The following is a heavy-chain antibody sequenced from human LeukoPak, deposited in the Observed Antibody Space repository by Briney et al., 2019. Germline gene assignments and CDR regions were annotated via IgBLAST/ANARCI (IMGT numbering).Heavy chain of an antibody. Sequence: SETLSLTCTVSGGSISSGNYYWSWIRQPAGKGLEWIGRIYTSGSTNYNPSFKSRVTISVDTSKNQFSLKVDSVAAADTAVYYCARDHPTPTTGYMDVWGKGTTVTVSS. CDR3: ARDHPTPTTGYMDV. J-gene: IGHJ6*03. V-gene: IGHV4-61*02. D-gene: IGHD1-26*01. CDR2: IYTSGST. CDR1: GGSISSGNYY.